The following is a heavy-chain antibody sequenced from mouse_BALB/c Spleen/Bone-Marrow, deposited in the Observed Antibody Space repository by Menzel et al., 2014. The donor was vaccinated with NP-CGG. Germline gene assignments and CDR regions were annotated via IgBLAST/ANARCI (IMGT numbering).Heavy chain of an antibody. J-gene: IGHJ4*01. CDR3: ARLDGYYPYYAMDY. V-gene: IGHV1-80*01. D-gene: IGHD2-3*01. Sequence: VNLVESGAELVRPGSPVKISCKASGYAFSSYWMNWVKQRPGQGLEWIGQIYPGDGDTNYNGKFKGKATLTADKSSSTAYMQLSSLTSEDSAVYFCARLDGYYPYYAMDYWGQGTSVTVSS. CDR2: IYPGDGDT. CDR1: GYAFSSYW.